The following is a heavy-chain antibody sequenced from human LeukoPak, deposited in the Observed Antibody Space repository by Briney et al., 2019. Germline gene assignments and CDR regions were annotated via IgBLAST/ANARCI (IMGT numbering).Heavy chain of an antibody. CDR1: GFTFGSYE. V-gene: IGHV3-48*03. J-gene: IGHJ4*02. D-gene: IGHD4-17*01. Sequence: SGGSLRLSCAASGFTFGSYEMNWVRQAPGKGLEWVSYIYSSGSTTKYADSVKGRFTISRDNAKNSLHLQMSSLRVEDTAVYYCARGAYGDYGRGYWGQGTLVTVSS. CDR2: IYSSGSTT. CDR3: ARGAYGDYGRGY.